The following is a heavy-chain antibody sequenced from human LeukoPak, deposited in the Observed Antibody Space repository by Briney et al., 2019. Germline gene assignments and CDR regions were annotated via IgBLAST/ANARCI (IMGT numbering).Heavy chain of an antibody. Sequence: KLSDTLSLTCNVSGGSISSSSYYWGWIRQPPGKGLEWIGSMYYSGSSYYNPSLKSRVTISVDTSKNQFSLKLSSVTAADTAVYYCARQYSGYLRNWFDPWGQGTLVTVSS. CDR1: GGSISSSSYY. CDR2: MYYSGSS. D-gene: IGHD5-12*01. CDR3: ARQYSGYLRNWFDP. J-gene: IGHJ5*02. V-gene: IGHV4-39*01.